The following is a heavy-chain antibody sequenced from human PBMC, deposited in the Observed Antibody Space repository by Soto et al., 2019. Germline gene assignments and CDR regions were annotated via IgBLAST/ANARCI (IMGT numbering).Heavy chain of an antibody. Sequence: GGSLRLSCAASGFTFSSYEMNWVRQAPGKGLEWVSYISSSGSTIYYADSVKGRFTISRDNAKNSLYLQMNSLRAEDTAVYYCARYFRGSGRYFFDYWGQGTLVTVSS. J-gene: IGHJ4*02. CDR2: ISSSGSTI. V-gene: IGHV3-48*03. D-gene: IGHD6-19*01. CDR1: GFTFSSYE. CDR3: ARYFRGSGRYFFDY.